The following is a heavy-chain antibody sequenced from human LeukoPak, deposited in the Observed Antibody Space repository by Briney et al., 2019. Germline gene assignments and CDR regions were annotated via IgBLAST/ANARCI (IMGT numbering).Heavy chain of an antibody. J-gene: IGHJ6*04. Sequence: GGSLRLSCAASGFTFSSYEMNWVRQAPGKGLEWVSYISSSGSTIYYADSVKGRFTISRDNAKNSLYLQMNSLRAEDTAVYYRAREKLEAYYYYGMDVWGKGTTVTVSS. CDR3: AREKLEAYYYYGMDV. V-gene: IGHV3-48*03. D-gene: IGHD1-1*01. CDR1: GFTFSSYE. CDR2: ISSSGSTI.